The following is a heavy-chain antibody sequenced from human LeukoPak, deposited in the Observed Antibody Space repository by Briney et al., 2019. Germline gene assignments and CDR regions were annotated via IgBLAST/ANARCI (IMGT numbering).Heavy chain of an antibody. Sequence: ASMKASCKASGYTFTSYYMHWVRRAPGQGLEWMGIINPSGGSTSYAQKFQGRVTMTRDTSTSTVYMELSSLRSEDTAVYYCALMWFAEFSEFDYWGQGTLLTVSS. CDR3: ALMWFAEFSEFDY. J-gene: IGHJ4*02. D-gene: IGHD3-10*01. V-gene: IGHV1-46*01. CDR1: GYTFTSYY. CDR2: INPSGGST.